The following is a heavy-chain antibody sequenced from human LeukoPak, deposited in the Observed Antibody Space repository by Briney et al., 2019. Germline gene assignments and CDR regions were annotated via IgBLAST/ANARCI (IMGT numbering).Heavy chain of an antibody. J-gene: IGHJ4*02. CDR1: GFTFSSYA. V-gene: IGHV3-64*01. CDR3: AREATVTTFGYYFDY. D-gene: IGHD4-17*01. CDR2: ISSNGGST. Sequence: GGSLRLSCAASGFTFSSYAMHWVRQAPGKGLEYVSAISSNGGSTYYANSVRGRFTISRDNSKNTLYLQMGGLRAEDMAVYYCAREATVTTFGYYFDYWDQGTLVTVSS.